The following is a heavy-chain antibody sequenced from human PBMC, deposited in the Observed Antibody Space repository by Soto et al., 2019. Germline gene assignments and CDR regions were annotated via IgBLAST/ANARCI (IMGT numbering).Heavy chain of an antibody. CDR3: ARLAGYCSGTNCYGYYGMDV. D-gene: IGHD2-2*01. J-gene: IGHJ6*02. CDR2: INHSGST. CDR1: GGSFSGYY. V-gene: IGHV4-34*01. Sequence: SETLSLTCAVYGGSFSGYYWSWIRQPPGKGLEWIGEINHSGSTNYNPSLESRVTISVDTSKNQFSLKVSSVTAADTAVFYCARLAGYCSGTNCYGYYGMDVWGQGTTVTVSS.